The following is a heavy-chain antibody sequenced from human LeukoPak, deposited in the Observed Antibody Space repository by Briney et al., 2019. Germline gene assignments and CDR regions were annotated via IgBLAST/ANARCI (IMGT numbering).Heavy chain of an antibody. Sequence: PGGSLRLSCAASGFTFSDYYMSWIRQAPGKGLEWVSYISSSGSTIYYADSVKGRFTISRDNAKNSLYLQMNSLRAEDTAVYYCVRFRPYYYDSSGYYSPIGYWGQGTLVTVSS. CDR2: ISSSGSTI. V-gene: IGHV3-11*01. J-gene: IGHJ4*02. CDR3: VRFRPYYYDSSGYYSPIGY. D-gene: IGHD3-22*01. CDR1: GFTFSDYY.